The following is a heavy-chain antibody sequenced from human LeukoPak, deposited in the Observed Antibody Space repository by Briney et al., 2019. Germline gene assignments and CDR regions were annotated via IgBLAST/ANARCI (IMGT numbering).Heavy chain of an antibody. CDR3: ASYIVETLDY. V-gene: IGHV3-48*03. CDR2: ISSSGSTI. J-gene: IGHJ4*02. Sequence: PGGSLRLSCAASGFTFSSYEMNWVRQAPGKGLEWVSYISSSGSTIYYADSVRGRFTISRDNAKNSLYLQMNSLRAEDTAIYYCASYIVETLDYWGQGTLVTVSS. CDR1: GFTFSSYE. D-gene: IGHD2-15*01.